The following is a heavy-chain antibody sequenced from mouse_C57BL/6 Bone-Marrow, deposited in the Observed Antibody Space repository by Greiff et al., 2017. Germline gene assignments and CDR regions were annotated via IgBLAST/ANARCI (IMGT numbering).Heavy chain of an antibody. Sequence: VQLQQSVAELVRPGASVKLSCTASGFTIKNTYMHWVKQRPGQGLEWIGRIDPANGNTKYDPKFKGKATITADTSSSTAYMQLSSLTSEDTAIYYCARWGSTVMATDDWGQGTTVTVSS. V-gene: IGHV14-3*01. D-gene: IGHD1-1*01. CDR1: GFTIKNTY. CDR3: ARWGSTVMATDD. J-gene: IGHJ2*01. CDR2: IDPANGNT.